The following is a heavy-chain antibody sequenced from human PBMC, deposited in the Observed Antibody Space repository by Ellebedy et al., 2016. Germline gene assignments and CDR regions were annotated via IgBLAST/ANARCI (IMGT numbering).Heavy chain of an antibody. Sequence: SETLSLTXTVSGGSISSSSYYWGWIRQPPGKGLEWIGSIYYSGSTYYNPSLKSRVTISVDTSKNQFSLKLSSVTAADTAVYYCASNPRWGSGSYYPDYWGQGTLVTVSS. V-gene: IGHV4-39*01. CDR2: IYYSGST. CDR1: GGSISSSSYY. CDR3: ASNPRWGSGSYYPDY. J-gene: IGHJ4*02. D-gene: IGHD3-10*01.